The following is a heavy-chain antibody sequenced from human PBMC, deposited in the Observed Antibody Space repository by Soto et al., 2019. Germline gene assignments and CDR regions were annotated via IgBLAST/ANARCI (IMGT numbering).Heavy chain of an antibody. D-gene: IGHD6-19*01. Sequence: VQLVESGGALVHPGRSLRLSCEPPGSTFSDYAMHWVRQAPGKGLEWVAVVSHDGRNTHYADPVKGRFTISRDSSKNTVSLEMTSLRAEDTAVYYCAKGGRQWLVTSDFNYWGQGALVTVSS. CDR3: AKGGRQWLVTSDFNY. CDR2: VSHDGRNT. V-gene: IGHV3-30*18. J-gene: IGHJ4*02. CDR1: GSTFSDYA.